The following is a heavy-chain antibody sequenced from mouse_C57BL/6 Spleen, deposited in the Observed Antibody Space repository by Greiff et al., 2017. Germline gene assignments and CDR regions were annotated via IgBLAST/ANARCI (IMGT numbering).Heavy chain of an antibody. CDR2: IWSGGST. D-gene: IGHD2-3*01. CDR3: AREFYDGYLFAY. Sequence: QVQLKESGPGLVQPSQSLSITCTVSGFSLTSYGVHWVRQSPGKGLEWLGVIWSGGSTDYNAAFISRLSISKDNSKSQVFFKMNSLQADDTAIYYCAREFYDGYLFAYWGQGTLVTVSA. V-gene: IGHV2-2*01. CDR1: GFSLTSYG. J-gene: IGHJ3*01.